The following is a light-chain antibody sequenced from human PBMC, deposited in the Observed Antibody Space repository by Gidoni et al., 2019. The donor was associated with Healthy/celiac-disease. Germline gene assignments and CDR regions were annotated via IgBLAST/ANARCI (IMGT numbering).Light chain of an antibody. CDR3: QQYGSSPEYT. Sequence: EFVLTQSPGTLSLYPGERATLSCRASQCVSSSYLAWYQQKPGQAPRLLIDGASSSATGIPDFTLTISRLRPEDFAVYYCQQYGSSPEYTFGQGTKLEIK. V-gene: IGKV3-20*01. J-gene: IGKJ2*01. CDR2: GAS. CDR1: QCVSSSY.